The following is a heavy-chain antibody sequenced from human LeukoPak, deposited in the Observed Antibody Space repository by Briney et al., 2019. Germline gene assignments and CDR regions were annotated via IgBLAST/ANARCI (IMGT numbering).Heavy chain of an antibody. CDR1: GFTFSSYG. CDR3: ARDHCSCGSCYKTVGY. CDR2: IWYDGSNK. V-gene: IGHV3-33*01. J-gene: IGHJ4*02. D-gene: IGHD2-15*01. Sequence: PGRSLRLSCAASGFTFSSYGMHWVRQAPGKGLEWVAVIWYDGSNKYYADSVKGRFTISRDNSKNTLYLQMNSLRAEDTAVYYCARDHCSCGSCYKTVGYWGQGTLVTVSS.